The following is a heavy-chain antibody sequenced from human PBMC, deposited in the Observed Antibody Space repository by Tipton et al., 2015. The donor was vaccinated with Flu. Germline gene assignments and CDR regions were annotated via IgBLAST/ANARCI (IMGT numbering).Heavy chain of an antibody. J-gene: IGHJ6*02. V-gene: IGHV3-30*02. CDR3: AKEEGYCSSTSCQITYYYYGMDV. D-gene: IGHD2-2*01. Sequence: QVQLVQSGGGVVQPGGSLRLSCAASGFTFSSYGVHWVRQAPGKGLEWVAFIRYDGSNKYYADSVKGRFTISRDNSKNTLYLQMNSLRAEDTAVYYCAKEEGYCSSTSCQITYYYYGMDVWGQGTTVTVSS. CDR2: IRYDGSNK. CDR1: GFTFSSYG.